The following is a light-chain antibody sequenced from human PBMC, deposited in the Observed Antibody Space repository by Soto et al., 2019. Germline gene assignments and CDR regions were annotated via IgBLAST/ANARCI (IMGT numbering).Light chain of an antibody. CDR3: QQYGSSGT. V-gene: IGKV3-15*01. CDR2: HTS. J-gene: IGKJ1*01. CDR1: QRVGSD. Sequence: EIVLTQSPGTLSLYPWERATLSCRASQRVGSDLAWYQQKPGQAPRLLIYHTSTRATGIPARFSGSGSGTEFTLTISSLHSEDFAVYYCQQYGSSGTFGQGTKVDIK.